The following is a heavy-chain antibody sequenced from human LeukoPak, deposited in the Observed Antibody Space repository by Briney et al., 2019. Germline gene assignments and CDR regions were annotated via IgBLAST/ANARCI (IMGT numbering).Heavy chain of an antibody. V-gene: IGHV3-21*01. CDR1: GFTFSSYS. J-gene: IGHJ6*04. Sequence: GGSLRLSSAASGFTFSSYSMNWVRQAPGKGLEWVSSISSSSSYIYYADSVKGRFTISRDNAKNSLYLQMNSLRAEDTAVYYCARDRFLGYCSGGSCNLRDYYYYGMDVWGKGTTVTVSS. D-gene: IGHD2-15*01. CDR3: ARDRFLGYCSGGSCNLRDYYYYGMDV. CDR2: ISSSSSYI.